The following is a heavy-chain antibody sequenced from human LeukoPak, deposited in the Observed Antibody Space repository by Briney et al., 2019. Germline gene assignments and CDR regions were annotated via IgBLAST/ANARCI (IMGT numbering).Heavy chain of an antibody. D-gene: IGHD2-15*01. CDR2: INSDGSST. J-gene: IGHJ6*03. Sequence: GGSLRLSCEDSGFTFSSYWIHWVHQAPGKGLVWVSRINSDGSSTSYADSVKGRFTISRDNAKNTLYLQMNSLRAEDTAVYYCARELLVAESFYYYYYMDVWGKGTTVTISS. V-gene: IGHV3-74*01. CDR3: ARELLVAESFYYYYYMDV. CDR1: GFTFSSYW.